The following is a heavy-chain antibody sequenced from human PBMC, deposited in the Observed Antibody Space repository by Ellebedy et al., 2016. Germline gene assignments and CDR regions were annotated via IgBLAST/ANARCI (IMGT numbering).Heavy chain of an antibody. CDR1: GFTFRNFF. CDR2: MRGDGAKT. J-gene: IGHJ4*02. V-gene: IGHV3-23*01. CDR3: RQGHYADL. D-gene: IGHD4-17*01. Sequence: GGSLRLXXVASGFTFRNFFMSWVRQAPGGGLEWVSTMRGDGAKTHLADSVKGRFTISRDNFKNSVYLRMNSLRVEDTAVYYCRQGHYADLWGQGTLVTVSS.